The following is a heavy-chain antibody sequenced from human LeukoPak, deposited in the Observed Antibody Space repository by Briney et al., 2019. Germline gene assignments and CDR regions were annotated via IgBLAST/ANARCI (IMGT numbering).Heavy chain of an antibody. V-gene: IGHV4-4*07. Sequence: SETLSLTCTVSGGSISSYYWSWIRQPAGKGLEWIGRIYTSGSTNYNPSLKSRVTMSVDTSKNQFSLKLSSVTAADTAVYYCARIRLEWLPSPYYYYMDVWGKGTTVTVSS. D-gene: IGHD3-3*01. J-gene: IGHJ6*03. CDR1: GGSISSYY. CDR2: IYTSGST. CDR3: ARIRLEWLPSPYYYYMDV.